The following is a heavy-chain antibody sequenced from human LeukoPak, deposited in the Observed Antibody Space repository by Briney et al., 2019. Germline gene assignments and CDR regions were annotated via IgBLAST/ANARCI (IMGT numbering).Heavy chain of an antibody. J-gene: IGHJ5*02. V-gene: IGHV3-23*01. CDR2: ISGSGGTT. CDR1: GFTFSSYA. D-gene: IGHD1-1*01. CDR3: AKDPNRPPQPGWFDP. Sequence: GGSLSLSCAASGFTFSSYAMRWVRQAPGKGREWVSAISGSGGTTYYADSVKGRFTISRDNSKHTLYLQMNSLRAEDTAVYYCAKDPNRPPQPGWFDPWGQGTLVTVSS.